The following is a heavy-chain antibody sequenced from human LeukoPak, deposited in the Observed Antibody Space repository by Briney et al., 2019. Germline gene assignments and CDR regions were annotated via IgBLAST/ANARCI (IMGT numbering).Heavy chain of an antibody. J-gene: IGHJ4*02. Sequence: PGRSLRLSCAASGFTFSSYAMHWVRQAPGKGLEWVAVISYDGSNKYYADSVKGRFTISRDNSKNTLYLQMNSLRAEDTAVYYCARAEGRYCSSTSCFFFDYWGQGTLVTVSS. CDR2: ISYDGSNK. CDR1: GFTFSSYA. D-gene: IGHD2-2*01. CDR3: ARAEGRYCSSTSCFFFDY. V-gene: IGHV3-30*04.